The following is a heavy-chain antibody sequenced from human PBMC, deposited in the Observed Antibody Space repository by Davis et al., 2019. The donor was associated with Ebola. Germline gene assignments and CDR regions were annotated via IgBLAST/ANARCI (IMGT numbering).Heavy chain of an antibody. Sequence: SETLSLTCAVYGGSFSGYYWSWIRQPPGKGLEWIGEINHSGSTNYNPSLKSRVTISVDTSKNQFSLKLSSVTAADTAVYYCTRGFGGQQTYDFWGQGPLVTVSS. CDR2: INHSGST. CDR3: TRGFGGQQTYDF. J-gene: IGHJ4*02. CDR1: GGSFSGYY. D-gene: IGHD6-13*01. V-gene: IGHV4-34*01.